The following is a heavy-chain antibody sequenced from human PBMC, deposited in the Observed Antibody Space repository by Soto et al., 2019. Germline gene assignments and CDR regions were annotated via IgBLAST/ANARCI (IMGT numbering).Heavy chain of an antibody. J-gene: IGHJ4*02. D-gene: IGHD5-18*01. CDR3: VSQGEDTPRVTEH. V-gene: IGHV3-23*01. Sequence: EVQLLESGGGLVQPGGSLRVSCAASGFTFSSYTMSWVRQAPGKGLEWVTIISGSGDTTYYADSVKGRFTISRDNSKHTLYLQMNSLRAEDTAVYHCVSQGEDTPRVTEHWGQGTVVTVSS. CDR1: GFTFSSYT. CDR2: ISGSGDTT.